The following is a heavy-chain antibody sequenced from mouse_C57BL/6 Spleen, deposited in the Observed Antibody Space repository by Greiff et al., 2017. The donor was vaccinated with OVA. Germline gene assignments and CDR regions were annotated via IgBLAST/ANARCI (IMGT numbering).Heavy chain of an antibody. V-gene: IGHV1-15*01. CDR2: IDPETGGT. J-gene: IGHJ3*01. Sequence: QVQLQQSGAELVRPGASVTLSCKASGYTFTDYEMHWVKQTPVHGLEWIGAIDPETGGTAYNQKFKGKAILTADKSSSTAYMELRSLTSEDSAVYYCTRTYYYYGSSYSWFAYWGQGTLVTVSA. CDR1: GYTFTDYE. D-gene: IGHD1-1*01. CDR3: TRTYYYYGSSYSWFAY.